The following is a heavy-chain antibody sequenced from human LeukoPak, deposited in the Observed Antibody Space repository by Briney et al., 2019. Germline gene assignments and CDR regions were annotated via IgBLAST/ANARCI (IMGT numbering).Heavy chain of an antibody. CDR1: GFTFSSYA. CDR2: ISSNGGST. J-gene: IGHJ6*02. V-gene: IGHV3-64*01. CDR3: ARDEAYYYGSGSYYKGNLYYYGRDV. D-gene: IGHD3-10*01. Sequence: GGSLRLSCAASGFTFSSYAMHWVRQAPGKGLEYVSAISSNGGSTYYANSVKGRFTISRDNSKNTLYLQMGSLRAEDMAVYYCARDEAYYYGSGSYYKGNLYYYGRDVWGQGTTVTVSS.